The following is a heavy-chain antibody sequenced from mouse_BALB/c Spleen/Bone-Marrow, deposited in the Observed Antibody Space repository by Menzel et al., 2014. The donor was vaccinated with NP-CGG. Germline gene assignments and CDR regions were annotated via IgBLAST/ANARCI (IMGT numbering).Heavy chain of an antibody. V-gene: IGHV5-17*02. CDR2: ISSGSSTI. D-gene: IGHD2-4*01. CDR3: TRKGALITHYYAMDY. Sequence: DVMLVESGGGLVQPGGSRKLSCAASGFTFSSFGMHWVRQAPEKGLEWVAYISSGSSTIYYAGTVKGRFTISRDNPKNTLFLQMTSLRSEDTAMYYCTRKGALITHYYAMDYWGQGTSVTVSS. CDR1: GFTFSSFG. J-gene: IGHJ4*01.